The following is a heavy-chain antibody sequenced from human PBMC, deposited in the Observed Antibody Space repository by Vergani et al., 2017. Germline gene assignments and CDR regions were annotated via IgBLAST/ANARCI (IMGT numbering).Heavy chain of an antibody. Sequence: QVQLQESGPGLVKPSQTLSLTCTVSGGSISSGGYYWSWIRQHPGKGLEWIGYIYYSGSTYYNPSLKSRVTISVDTSKNQFALKLNSVTAADTAVYSCASGATPQKRTELLWFGELLNSALSYYYYGMDVWGQGTTVTVSS. J-gene: IGHJ6*02. CDR2: IYYSGST. D-gene: IGHD3-10*01. V-gene: IGHV4-31*03. CDR1: GGSISSGGYY. CDR3: ASGATPQKRTELLWFGELLNSALSYYYYGMDV.